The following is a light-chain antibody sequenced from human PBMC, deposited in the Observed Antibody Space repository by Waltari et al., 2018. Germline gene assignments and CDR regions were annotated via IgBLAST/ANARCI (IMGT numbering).Light chain of an antibody. J-gene: IGKJ1*01. CDR1: QSVSSSY. V-gene: IGKV3-20*01. CDR3: QKYGDSPPWT. CDR2: GAS. Sequence: EIVLTQSPGTLSLSPGERATLSCRASQSVSSSYLAWYQHKPGQAPRFLIYGASSRASGIPDRFSGSGSGTDFTLTISRLEPEDFAVYYCQKYGDSPPWTFGQGTKVEIK.